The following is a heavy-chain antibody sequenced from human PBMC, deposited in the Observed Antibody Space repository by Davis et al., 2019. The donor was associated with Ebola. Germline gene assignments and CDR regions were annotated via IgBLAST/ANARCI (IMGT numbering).Heavy chain of an antibody. J-gene: IGHJ4*02. CDR1: GFTFTGYY. V-gene: IGHV1-2*02. CDR2: INPNSGGT. CDR3: ARDSGAHYDFWSGVFDY. Sequence: ASVQVSCKASGFTFTGYYMHWVRQAPGQGLEWMGWINPNSGGTNYAQKFQGRVTMTRDTSISTAYMEVSRLRSDDTAVYYCARDSGAHYDFWSGVFDYWGQGTLVTVSS. D-gene: IGHD3-3*01.